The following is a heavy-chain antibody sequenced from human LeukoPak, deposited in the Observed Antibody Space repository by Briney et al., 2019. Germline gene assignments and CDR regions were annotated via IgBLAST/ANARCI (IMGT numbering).Heavy chain of an antibody. V-gene: IGHV1-46*01. J-gene: IGHJ5*02. D-gene: IGHD3-3*01. CDR1: GYTFTSYG. CDR3: ARSSRVQDFWSGYYTPDNWFDP. Sequence: ASVKVSCKASGYTFTSYGISWVRQAPGQGLEWMGIINPSGGSTSYAQKFQGRVTMTRDTSTSTVYMELSSLRSEDTAVYYCARSSRVQDFWSGYYTPDNWFDPWGQGTLVTVSS. CDR2: INPSGGST.